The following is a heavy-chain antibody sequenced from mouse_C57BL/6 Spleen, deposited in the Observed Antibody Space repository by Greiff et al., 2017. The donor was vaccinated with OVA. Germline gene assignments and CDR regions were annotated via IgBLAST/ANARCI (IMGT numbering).Heavy chain of an antibody. J-gene: IGHJ2*01. CDR1: GYTFTEYT. CDR3: ERHEDNWYYFDY. V-gene: IGHV1-62-2*01. Sequence: VNVVESGAELVKPGASVKLSCKASGYTFTEYTIHWVKQRSGKGLEWIGWFYPGSGSRKYNEKFKDKATLTADKTSSTVYMDLSRLTSEDSAVYFCERHEDNWYYFDYWGQGTTLTVSS. CDR2: FYPGSGSR. D-gene: IGHD4-1*01.